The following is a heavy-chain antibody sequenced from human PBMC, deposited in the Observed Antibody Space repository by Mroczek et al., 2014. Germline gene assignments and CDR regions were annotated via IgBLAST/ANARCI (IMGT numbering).Heavy chain of an antibody. J-gene: IGHJ6*02. Sequence: QVQLVESGGGVVQPGRSLRLSCAASGFTFSSYGMHWVRQAPGKGLEWVAVISYDGSNKYYADSVKGRFTISRDNSKNTLYLQMNSLRAEDTAVYYCAKDSGGYSYGYSQDYYYYGMDVWGQGTTVTRLL. V-gene: IGHV3-30*18. CDR3: AKDSGGYSYGYSQDYYYYGMDV. CDR2: ISYDGSNK. CDR1: GFTFSSYG. D-gene: IGHD5-18*01.